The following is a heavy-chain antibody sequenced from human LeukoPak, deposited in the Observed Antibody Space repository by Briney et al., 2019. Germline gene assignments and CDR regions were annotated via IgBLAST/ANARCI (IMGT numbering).Heavy chain of an antibody. CDR1: GYTFASYD. D-gene: IGHD2-2*01. V-gene: IGHV1-8*01. CDR2: MNPNSGNT. Sequence: ASVKVSCKASGYTFASYDINWMRQATGQGLEWMGWMNPNSGNTGYAQKFQGRVTMTRNTSISTAYMELSSLRSEDTAVYYCARGLVPAATRRKFGNWFDPWGQGTLVTVSS. J-gene: IGHJ5*02. CDR3: ARGLVPAATRRKFGNWFDP.